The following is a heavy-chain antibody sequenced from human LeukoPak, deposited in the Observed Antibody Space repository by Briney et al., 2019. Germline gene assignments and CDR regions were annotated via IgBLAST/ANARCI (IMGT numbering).Heavy chain of an antibody. D-gene: IGHD1-26*01. J-gene: IGHJ4*02. CDR2: ISGDSNNI. CDR3: ARDLEWELGYFDY. CDR1: GFTFSPYS. V-gene: IGHV3-48*04. Sequence: GGSLRLSCAASGFTFSPYSMNWVRQTPGKGLEWIAYISGDSNNIYYADSVKGRFTISRDNAKNSLYLQMNSLRAEDTAVYYCARDLEWELGYFDYWGQGTLVTVSS.